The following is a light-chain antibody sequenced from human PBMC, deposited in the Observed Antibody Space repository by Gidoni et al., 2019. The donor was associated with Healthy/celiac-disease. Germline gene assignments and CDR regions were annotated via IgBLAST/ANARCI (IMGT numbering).Light chain of an antibody. CDR3: QSYDSSLSGPYV. Sequence: QSVLTQPPSVSGAPGQRVTISCTGSSSNIGAGYDVHWYQQLPGTAPKLLIYGNSNRPSGVPDRVSGSKSGTSASLAITGLQAEDEADYYCQSYDSSLSGPYVFGTGTKVTV. V-gene: IGLV1-40*01. CDR1: SSNIGAGYD. J-gene: IGLJ1*01. CDR2: GNS.